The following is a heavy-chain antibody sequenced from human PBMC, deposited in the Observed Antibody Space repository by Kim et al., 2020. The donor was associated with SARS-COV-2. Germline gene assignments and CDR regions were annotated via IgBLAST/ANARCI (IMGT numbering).Heavy chain of an antibody. CDR3: GSWHHLRGFGEW. Sequence: GGSLRLSCAASGFTFSSFGMHWVRQAPGKGLEWVAVISDDGSNKFYADSVKGRFTISRDNSKNTLNLQMNSLRAEDTAVYYCGSWHHLRGFGEWWGQGTLVTVSS. CDR1: GFTFSSFG. J-gene: IGHJ4*02. V-gene: IGHV3-30*03. D-gene: IGHD3-16*01. CDR2: ISDDGSNK.